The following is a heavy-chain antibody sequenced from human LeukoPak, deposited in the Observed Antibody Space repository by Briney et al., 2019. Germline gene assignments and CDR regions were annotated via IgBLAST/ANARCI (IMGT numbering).Heavy chain of an antibody. CDR3: ARDRYSYGLRTGYYYYMDV. D-gene: IGHD5-18*01. J-gene: IGHJ6*03. Sequence: ASVKVSCKASGYTFTSYGISWVRQAPGQGLEWMGWISAYNGNTNYAQKLQGRVTMTTDTSTSTAYMELRSLRSDDTAVYYCARDRYSYGLRTGYYYYMDVWGKGTTVTVSS. CDR1: GYTFTSYG. CDR2: ISAYNGNT. V-gene: IGHV1-18*01.